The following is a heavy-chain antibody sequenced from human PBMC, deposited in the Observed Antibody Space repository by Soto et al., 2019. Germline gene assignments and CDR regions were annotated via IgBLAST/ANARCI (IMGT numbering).Heavy chain of an antibody. D-gene: IGHD4-17*01. V-gene: IGHV4-59*08. Sequence: SETLCLTCTVSGGSISSYYWSWIRQPPGKGLEWIGYIYYSGSTNYNPSLKSRVTISVDTSKNQFSLKLSSVTAADTAVYYCARSVGLYGDYFDYWGQGTLVTVSS. CDR1: GGSISSYY. CDR3: ARSVGLYGDYFDY. J-gene: IGHJ4*02. CDR2: IYYSGST.